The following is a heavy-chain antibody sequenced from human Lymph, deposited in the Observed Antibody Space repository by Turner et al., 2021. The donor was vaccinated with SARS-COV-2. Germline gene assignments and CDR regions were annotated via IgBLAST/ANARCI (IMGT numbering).Heavy chain of an antibody. CDR1: GGIFNSYA. J-gene: IGHJ6*02. V-gene: IGHV1-69*01. D-gene: IGHD2-2*01. Sequence: QMQLVQSGAEVKKPGCSVKVSCKASGGIFNSYAITRVRPAPGQGLECMGGIIPIFGTANYAQKFQGRVTISADESTSTAYMELSSLRSEDTAVYYCARDLSPIRVVVVPAARSRYYYGMDVWGQGTTVTVSS. CDR2: IIPIFGTA. CDR3: ARDLSPIRVVVVPAARSRYYYGMDV.